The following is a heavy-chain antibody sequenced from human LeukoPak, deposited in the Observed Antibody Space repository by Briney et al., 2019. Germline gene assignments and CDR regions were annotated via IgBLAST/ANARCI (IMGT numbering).Heavy chain of an antibody. CDR3: ARGRTTGRETAFDI. D-gene: IGHD1-1*01. Sequence: SVKVSCKASGGIIGNYGITWVRQAPGQGLEWMGGIIPIFATTNYAEKFQGRVSLTADKSTSTAYMELSSLRSEDTAFYYCARGRTTGRETAFDIWGQGTMVTVSS. J-gene: IGHJ3*02. V-gene: IGHV1-69*06. CDR2: IIPIFATT. CDR1: GGIIGNYG.